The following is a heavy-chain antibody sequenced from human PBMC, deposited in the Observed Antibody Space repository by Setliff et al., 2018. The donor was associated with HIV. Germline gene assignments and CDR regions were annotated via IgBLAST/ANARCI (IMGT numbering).Heavy chain of an antibody. V-gene: IGHV4-34*01. CDR2: INHSGST. J-gene: IGHJ6*03. CDR1: GGSFSGYY. D-gene: IGHD4-17*01. CDR3: ARGLKNEVDYGGNSRYYSYYYMDV. Sequence: PSETLSLTCSVYGGSFSGYYWSWIRQPPGKGLVWIGEINHSGSTNYNPSLKSRVTISVDTSKKQFSLKLSSVTAADTAVFHCARGLKNEVDYGGNSRYYSYYYMDVWGKGTTVTVSS.